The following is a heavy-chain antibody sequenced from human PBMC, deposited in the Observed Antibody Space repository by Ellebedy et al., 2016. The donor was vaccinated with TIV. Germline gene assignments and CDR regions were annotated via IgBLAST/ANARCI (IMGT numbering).Heavy chain of an antibody. CDR1: GFTFSSYA. CDR3: AKDRRGYRQPIEY. D-gene: IGHD5-24*01. CDR2: ISGSGGST. J-gene: IGHJ4*02. Sequence: GESLKISXAASGFTFSSYAMSWVRQAPGKGLEWVSAISGSGGSTYYADSVKGRFTISRDNSKNTLFLQMNSLRVEDTAIYYCAKDRRGYRQPIEYWGQGTLVTVYS. V-gene: IGHV3-23*01.